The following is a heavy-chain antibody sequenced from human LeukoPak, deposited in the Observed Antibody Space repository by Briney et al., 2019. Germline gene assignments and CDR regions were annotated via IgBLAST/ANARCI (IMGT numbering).Heavy chain of an antibody. CDR1: GGSISSYY. Sequence: ETLSLTCTVSGGSISSYYWTWVRQAPGKGLEWVSGIDTKGTRTYYADSVKGRFTISRDNSKNTLFLQMNSLRAEDTAVYYCVKEVVATIPPLWGQGTLVTVSS. V-gene: IGHV3-23*01. D-gene: IGHD5-12*01. J-gene: IGHJ4*02. CDR2: IDTKGTRT. CDR3: VKEVVATIPPL.